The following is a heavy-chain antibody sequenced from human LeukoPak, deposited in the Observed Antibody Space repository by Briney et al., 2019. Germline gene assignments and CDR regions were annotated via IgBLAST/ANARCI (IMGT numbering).Heavy chain of an antibody. Sequence: GETLTLTCSASGCCFNNYDRHWVRQTPGKGLEYVSAISSNGASTYYPSSENGRTTSLRDTTRHSSYLQTSSLTPEDAALYYCVKDAKVDSSGYYLDPDDFEFWGQGTLITVSS. CDR2: ISSNGAST. CDR1: GCCFNNYD. D-gene: IGHD3-22*01. V-gene: IGHV3-64D*06. J-gene: IGHJ4*02. CDR3: VKDAKVDSSGYYLDPDDFEF.